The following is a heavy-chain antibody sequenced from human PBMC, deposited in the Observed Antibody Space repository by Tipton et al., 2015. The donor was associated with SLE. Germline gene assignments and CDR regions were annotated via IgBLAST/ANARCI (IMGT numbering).Heavy chain of an antibody. CDR3: ARAPVLDRDDYYYYYMDV. V-gene: IGHV4-34*01. CDR2: INHSGGT. J-gene: IGHJ6*03. CDR1: GGSFSGYY. D-gene: IGHD2/OR15-2a*01. Sequence: TLSLTCAVYGGSFSGYYWSWTRQPPGKGLEWIGEINHSGGTKYNPSLKSRVTISVDTSKNQFSLKLSSVTAADTAVYYCARAPVLDRDDYYYYYMDVWGKGTTVTVSS.